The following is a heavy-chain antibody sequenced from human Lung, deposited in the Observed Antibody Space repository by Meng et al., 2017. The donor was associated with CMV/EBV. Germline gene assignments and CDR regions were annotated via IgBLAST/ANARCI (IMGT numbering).Heavy chain of an antibody. CDR1: GYTFTSYD. V-gene: IGHV1-8*01. CDR2: MNPNSGNT. Sequence: ASVXVSXKASGYTFTSYDINWVRQATGQGLEWMGWMNPNSGNTAYAPKFQGRLTMTRNTSINTAYMDLSSLRSEDTAIYYRTRGRGSAHKGNWFDPWGHGXLVTVSS. D-gene: IGHD3-10*01. CDR3: TRGRGSAHKGNWFDP. J-gene: IGHJ5*02.